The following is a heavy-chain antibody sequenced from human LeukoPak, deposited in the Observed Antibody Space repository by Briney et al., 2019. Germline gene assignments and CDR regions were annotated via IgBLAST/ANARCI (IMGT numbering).Heavy chain of an antibody. CDR3: ARDAPSDGSGSSAFDI. D-gene: IGHD3-10*01. J-gene: IGHJ3*02. CDR1: GGSISSYY. Sequence: SETLSLTCTVSGGSISSYYWSWIRQPPGKGLEWIGYIYYSGSTNYNPSLKSRVTISVDTSKNQFSLKLSSVTAADTAVYYCARDAPSDGSGSSAFDIWGQGTMVTVSS. CDR2: IYYSGST. V-gene: IGHV4-59*01.